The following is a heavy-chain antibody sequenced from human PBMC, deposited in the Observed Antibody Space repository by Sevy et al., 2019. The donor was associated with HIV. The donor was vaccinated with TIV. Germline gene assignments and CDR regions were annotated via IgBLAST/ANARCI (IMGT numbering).Heavy chain of an antibody. CDR2: ISGSGGST. V-gene: IGHV3-23*01. D-gene: IGHD3-10*01. Sequence: GGSLRLSCAASGFTFSSYAMSWVRQAPGKGLEWVSAISGSGGSTYYADSVKGRFTISRDNSKNTLYLQMNSLRAEDTAVYYCAKDAPTGPGSPDAFDIWGQGTMVTVSS. CDR1: GFTFSSYA. CDR3: AKDAPTGPGSPDAFDI. J-gene: IGHJ3*02.